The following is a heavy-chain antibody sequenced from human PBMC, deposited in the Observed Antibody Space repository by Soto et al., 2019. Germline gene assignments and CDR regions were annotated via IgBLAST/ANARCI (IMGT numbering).Heavy chain of an antibody. CDR1: VFTVSSYA. CDR3: ARYIRGPTVFYFDF. V-gene: IGHV3-23*01. Sequence: GSLRLGCAASVFTVSSYAMTWVRQAPGKGLEWVSVITYNGYNTYYADSVKGRFTISRDNSKDTVHLQMNSLRAEDTAVYYCARYIRGPTVFYFDFWGPGVLVTVSS. CDR2: ITYNGYNT. D-gene: IGHD5-18*01. J-gene: IGHJ4*02.